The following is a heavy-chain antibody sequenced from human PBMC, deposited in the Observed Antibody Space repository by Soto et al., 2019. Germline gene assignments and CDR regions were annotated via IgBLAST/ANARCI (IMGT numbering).Heavy chain of an antibody. D-gene: IGHD2-2*02. CDR3: AKDQGGYMVSGMDA. J-gene: IGHJ6*02. CDR2: INPNSGAT. Sequence: QVQLVQSRAEVKKPGASVNVSCKASGYTFTDYYIYWLRQAPGHGLEWMGWINPNSGATNYAHNFQGRVTMTRDTSIRAAYIELSRLSSDDTAVYYCAKDQGGYMVSGMDAGAKGPRSPSP. V-gene: IGHV1-2*02. CDR1: GYTFTDYY.